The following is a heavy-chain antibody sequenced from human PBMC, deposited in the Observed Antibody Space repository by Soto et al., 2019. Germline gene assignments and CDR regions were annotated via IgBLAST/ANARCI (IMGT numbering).Heavy chain of an antibody. V-gene: IGHV2-5*01. D-gene: IGHD3-10*01. Sequence: QITLKESGPTLVKPTQTLTLTCTFSGFSLSTSGVGVGWIRQPPGKALEWLALIYWNDDKRYSPSLKSRLTITKDTSKIQVVLTMTNMDPVYTATYYCAHRPNALELGWFGVVDWFDPWGQGTLVTVSS. CDR2: IYWNDDK. CDR1: GFSLSTSGVG. CDR3: AHRPNALELGWFGVVDWFDP. J-gene: IGHJ5*02.